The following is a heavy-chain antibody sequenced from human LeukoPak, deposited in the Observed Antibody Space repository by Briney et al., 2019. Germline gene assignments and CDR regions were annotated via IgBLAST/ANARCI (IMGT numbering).Heavy chain of an antibody. V-gene: IGHV3-7*01. J-gene: IGHJ4*02. CDR1: GFTFSTYW. CDR3: VREEGY. CDR2: IKQDGSHK. Sequence: GGSLRLSCAASGFTFSTYWMYWVRQAPGKGLEWVADIKQDGSHKYYVDSVKGRFTISRDNAKNSLYLQMNSLRVEDTAVYYCVREEGYWGQGTRVTVSS.